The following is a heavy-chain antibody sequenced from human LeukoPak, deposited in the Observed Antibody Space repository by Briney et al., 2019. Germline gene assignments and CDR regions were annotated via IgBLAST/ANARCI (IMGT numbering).Heavy chain of an antibody. D-gene: IGHD6-19*01. J-gene: IGHJ4*02. V-gene: IGHV3-48*02. CDR3: AKVSAGGSGWYYFDY. CDR1: GFTFSSYS. CDR2: ITASGTAM. Sequence: PGGSLRLSCAASGFTFSSYSMNWVRQAPGKGLEWVSHITASGTAMFYADSVKGRFTISRDNAKNSLYLQMNSLRDEDTAVYYCAKVSAGGSGWYYFDYWGQGTLVTVSS.